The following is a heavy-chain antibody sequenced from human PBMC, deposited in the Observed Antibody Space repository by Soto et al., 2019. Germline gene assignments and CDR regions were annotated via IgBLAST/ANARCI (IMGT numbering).Heavy chain of an antibody. J-gene: IGHJ6*02. CDR1: GFTCSSYW. CDR3: ARGVCSGGSCYSYVYGMDV. CDR2: IKQDGSEK. V-gene: IGHV3-7*04. Sequence: EVRLVASGGGLVQPGGSLRLSCAASGFTCSSYWMSWVRQAPGKGLEWVVNIKQDGSEKYYVVSVKGRFNIARDNAKKSLYLQINSLRAEDTSVYSCARGVCSGGSCYSYVYGMDVWGQGTTVTVSS. D-gene: IGHD2-15*01.